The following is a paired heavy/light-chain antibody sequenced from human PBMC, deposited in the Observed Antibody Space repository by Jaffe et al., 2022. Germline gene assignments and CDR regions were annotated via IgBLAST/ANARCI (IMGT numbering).Heavy chain of an antibody. V-gene: IGHV4-39*01. CDR2: IYHSGST. D-gene: IGHD5-12*01. CDR1: GGSISSSNYY. J-gene: IGHJ3*02. CDR3: ARIAHSGYDPSSAFDM. Sequence: QLQLRESGPGLVKPSETLSLTCTVSGGSISSSNYYWGWIRQPPGKGLEWIGTIYHSGSTYYNPSLKSRVTISGDTSKRQFSLKLNSVTAADTAVYYCARIAHSGYDPSSAFDMWGQGTKVTVSS.
Light chain of an antibody. CDR1: SSDVGGYNY. J-gene: IGLJ3*02. CDR3: CSYADLYTWV. CDR2: DVS. V-gene: IGLV2-11*01. Sequence: QSALTQPRSVSGSPGQSVTISCTGTSSDVGGYNYVSWYQQHPGKAPKLMIYDVSKRPSGVPDRFSGSKSGNTASLTISGLQAEDEADYYCCSYADLYTWVFGGGTKLTVL.